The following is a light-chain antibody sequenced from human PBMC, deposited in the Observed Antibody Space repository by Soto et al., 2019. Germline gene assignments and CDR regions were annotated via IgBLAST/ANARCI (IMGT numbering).Light chain of an antibody. V-gene: IGKV1-5*01. CDR1: QTISNW. Sequence: IQMTQSPSTLSASVGDRVTITCRASQTISNWLAWYQQKPGKAPKLLIYDASSLQSRVPSRFSGRGSGTEFTLTISSLQPDDFATYYCQQYNFFPRTFGQGTKVDIK. CDR3: QQYNFFPRT. CDR2: DAS. J-gene: IGKJ1*01.